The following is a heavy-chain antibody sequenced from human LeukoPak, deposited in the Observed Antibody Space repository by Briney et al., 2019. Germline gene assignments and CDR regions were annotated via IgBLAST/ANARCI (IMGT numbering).Heavy chain of an antibody. CDR2: IYTSGST. Sequence: SETLSLTCTVSGGSISSGSYYWSWTRQPAGKGLEWIGRIYTSGSTNYNPSLKSRVTISVDTSKNQFSLKLSSVTAADTAVYYCARADSSGWAVWAADAFDIWGQGTMVTVSS. CDR1: GGSISSGSYY. CDR3: ARADSSGWAVWAADAFDI. D-gene: IGHD6-19*01. J-gene: IGHJ3*02. V-gene: IGHV4-61*02.